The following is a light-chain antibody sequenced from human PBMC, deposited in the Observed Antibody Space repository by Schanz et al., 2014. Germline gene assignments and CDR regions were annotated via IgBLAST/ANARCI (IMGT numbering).Light chain of an antibody. CDR1: SSDVGAYNY. J-gene: IGLJ1*01. V-gene: IGLV2-8*01. Sequence: QSALTQPPSASGSPGQSVTFSCTGTSSDVGAYNYVSWYQQHPGKAPKLMIYEDTQRPSGVSNRFSGSKSGNTASLTISGRQAEDEADYYCCSYAGSGLYVFGTGTKVTVL. CDR2: EDT. CDR3: CSYAGSGLYV.